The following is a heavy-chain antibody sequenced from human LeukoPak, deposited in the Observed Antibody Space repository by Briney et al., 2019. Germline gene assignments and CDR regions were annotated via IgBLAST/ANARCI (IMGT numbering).Heavy chain of an antibody. J-gene: IGHJ4*02. CDR3: ASPGGYCSSTSCYGRLDY. CDR1: GGSISSSSYY. V-gene: IGHV4-39*01. Sequence: SETLSLTCTVSGGSISSSSYYWGWIRQPPGKGLEWIGSIYYSGSTYYNPSLKSRVTISVDTSKNQFSLKLSSVTAADTAVYYCASPGGYCSSTSCYGRLDYWGQGTLVTVSS. CDR2: IYYSGST. D-gene: IGHD2-2*01.